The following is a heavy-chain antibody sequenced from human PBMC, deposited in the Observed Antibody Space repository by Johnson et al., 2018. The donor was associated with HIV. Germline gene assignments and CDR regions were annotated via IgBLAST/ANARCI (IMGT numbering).Heavy chain of an antibody. CDR1: DFTFSSYG. V-gene: IGHV3-30*02. Sequence: QMLLVESGGGVVQPGGSLRLSCAASDFTFSSYGMHWVRQAPGKGLEWVTFIQYDGSNKYYADSVKGRFTISRDNSKNTVYLQMNSLRAEDTAVYYCAKHPDAFDIWGQGTMVTVSS. CDR3: AKHPDAFDI. CDR2: IQYDGSNK. J-gene: IGHJ3*02.